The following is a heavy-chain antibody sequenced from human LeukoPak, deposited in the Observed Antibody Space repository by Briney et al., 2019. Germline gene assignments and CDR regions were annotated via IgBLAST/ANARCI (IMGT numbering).Heavy chain of an antibody. CDR3: ARRPSRGWGSDWYFDL. CDR1: GASISDDY. CDR2: FYYGGTT. J-gene: IGHJ2*01. D-gene: IGHD7-27*01. V-gene: IGHV4-59*01. Sequence: SETLSLTCVVSGASISDDYWSWIRQPPGKGLEWIGYFYYGGTTDSNPSLKRRVTISVDTSKNQFSLRLRSVTAADTAVYFRARRPSRGWGSDWYFDLWGRGTLVTVSS.